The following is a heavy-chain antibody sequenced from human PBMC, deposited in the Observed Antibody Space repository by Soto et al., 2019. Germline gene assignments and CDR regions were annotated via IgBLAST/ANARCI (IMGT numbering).Heavy chain of an antibody. V-gene: IGHV3-7*01. D-gene: IGHD2-2*01. J-gene: IGHJ6*03. CDR3: ARDPRYCSSTSCYYYYYMDV. CDR2: IKQDGSEK. CDR1: GFTFSSYW. Sequence: EVQLVESGGGLVQPGGSLRLSCAASGFTFSSYWMSWVRQAPGKGLEWVANIKQDGSEKYYVDSVKGRFTISRDNAKNSLYLQMNSLRAEETAVYYCARDPRYCSSTSCYYYYYMDVWGKGTTVTVSS.